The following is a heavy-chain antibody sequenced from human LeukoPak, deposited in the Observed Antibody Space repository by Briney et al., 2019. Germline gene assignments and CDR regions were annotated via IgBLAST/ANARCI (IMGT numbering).Heavy chain of an antibody. CDR1: GSTFSDYG. CDR2: IWHDGSNK. V-gene: IGHV3-33*06. Sequence: GGSLRLSCAASGSTFSDYGLHWVRQAPGKGLEWVALIWHDGSNKYYADSVMGRFTISRDNSKNTLYLQMNSLRAEDTAIYYSAKDGDAYTEFYYYYMDVWGKGTPVTVSS. CDR3: AKDGDAYTEFYYYYMDV. J-gene: IGHJ6*03. D-gene: IGHD5-24*01.